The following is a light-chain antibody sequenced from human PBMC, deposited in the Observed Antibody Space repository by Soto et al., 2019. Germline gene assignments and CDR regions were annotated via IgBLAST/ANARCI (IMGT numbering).Light chain of an antibody. CDR2: GNS. J-gene: IGLJ1*01. CDR3: QSYDSSLSAHV. Sequence: QSVLTQPPSASGTPGQRVTISCSGGSSNIGGNSVNWYQQLPGTAPKLLIYGNSNRPSGVPDRFSGSKSVTSSSLAITGLHADDEADYYCQSYDSSLSAHVFGTGTKVTVL. V-gene: IGLV1-40*01. CDR1: SSNIGGNS.